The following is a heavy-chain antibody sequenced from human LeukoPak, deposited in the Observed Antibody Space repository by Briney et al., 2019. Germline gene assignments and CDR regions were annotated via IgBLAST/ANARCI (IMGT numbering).Heavy chain of an antibody. J-gene: IGHJ4*02. CDR2: IYSGGST. CDR3: ARLAGPYYFDY. CDR1: GFTVSSNY. Sequence: GGSLRLSCAASGFTVSSNYMSWVRQAPGKGLEWVSVIYSGGSTYYADSVKGRFTISRDNSKNTLYLQMNSLRAEDTAVYYCARLAGPYYFDYWGQGTLVTVYS. V-gene: IGHV3-66*01.